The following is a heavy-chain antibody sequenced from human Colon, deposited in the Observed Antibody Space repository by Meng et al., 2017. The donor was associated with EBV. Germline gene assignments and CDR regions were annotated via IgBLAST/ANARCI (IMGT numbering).Heavy chain of an antibody. Sequence: VPLHDSGPGLVAPSGTPFLTCAVSGGSLTSRTWWSWVRQPPGKGLEWIVEIYHSGSTNYNPSLKSRVTISVDESKNQFSLRLSSVSAADTAVYYCARVGAYCGGDCYHPRWGQGTLVTVSS. CDR2: IYHSGST. CDR3: ARVGAYCGGDCYHPR. D-gene: IGHD2-21*02. CDR1: GGSLTSRTW. J-gene: IGHJ4*02. V-gene: IGHV4-4*02.